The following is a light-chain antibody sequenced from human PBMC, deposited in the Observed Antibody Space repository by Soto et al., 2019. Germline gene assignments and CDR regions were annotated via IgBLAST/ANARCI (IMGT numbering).Light chain of an antibody. CDR3: QQNNEWPPVT. CDR2: GAS. V-gene: IGKV3-15*01. Sequence: EVVMTQSPATVSVSPGDGVTLSCRASQTISNDLAGYQQKPGQAPRLLIYGASTRATGVPDRFSGGVSGTEITLTISSLQSEDFAFYYCQQNNEWPPVTFGGGTKVEIK. CDR1: QTISND. J-gene: IGKJ4*01.